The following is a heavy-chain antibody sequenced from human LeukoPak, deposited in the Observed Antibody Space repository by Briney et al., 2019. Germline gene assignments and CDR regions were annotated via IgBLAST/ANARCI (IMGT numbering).Heavy chain of an antibody. J-gene: IGHJ2*01. CDR2: IYYSGST. D-gene: IGHD3-10*01. Sequence: SETLSLTCTVSGGSISSYYWSWIRQPPGTRLEWIGYIYYSGSTNYNPSLKSRVTISVDTSENQFSLKVTSVTAADTAVYYCARLRRVNWYFDLWGRGTLVTVSS. CDR1: GGSISSYY. CDR3: ARLRRVNWYFDL. V-gene: IGHV4-59*08.